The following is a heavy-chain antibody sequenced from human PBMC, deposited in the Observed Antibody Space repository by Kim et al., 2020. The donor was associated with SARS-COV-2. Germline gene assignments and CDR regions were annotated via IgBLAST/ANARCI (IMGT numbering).Heavy chain of an antibody. D-gene: IGHD4-17*01. CDR2: INPNSGGT. V-gene: IGHV1-2*02. Sequence: ASVKVSCKASGYTFTDYFIHWVRQAPGQGLEWMAWINPNSGGTNYAQNFQGRVTLTRDTSISTAYMELSRLSSDDTAVYYCARAATVIIRDAFNIWGQGT. J-gene: IGHJ3*02. CDR3: ARAATVIIRDAFNI. CDR1: GYTFTDYF.